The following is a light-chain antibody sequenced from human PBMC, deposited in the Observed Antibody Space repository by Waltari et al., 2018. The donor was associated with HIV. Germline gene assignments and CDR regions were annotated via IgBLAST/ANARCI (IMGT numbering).Light chain of an antibody. CDR3: CSYAGSSYI. CDR2: EVS. CDR1: SSDVGSYNL. Sequence: QSALTQPASASGSPGQSLTISCTGTSSDVGSYNLVSWYQQHPGKAPKLMIYEVSKRPSGVSDRFSGSKSGNTASLTISGLQAEDEADYYCCSYAGSSYIFGTGTKVTVL. J-gene: IGLJ1*01. V-gene: IGLV2-23*02.